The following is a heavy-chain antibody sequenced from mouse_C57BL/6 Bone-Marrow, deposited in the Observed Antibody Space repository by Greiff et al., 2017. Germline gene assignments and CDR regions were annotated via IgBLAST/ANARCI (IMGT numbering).Heavy chain of an antibody. V-gene: IGHV1-81*01. J-gene: IGHJ4*01. CDR3: ARWGDYDDYYAMDY. Sequence: VKLQESGAELARPGASVKLSCKASGYTFTSYGISWVKQRTGQGLEWIGEIYPRSGNTYYNEKFKGKATLTADKSSSTAYMELRSLTSEDSAVYFCARWGDYDDYYAMDYWGQGTSVTVSS. CDR2: IYPRSGNT. CDR1: GYTFTSYG. D-gene: IGHD2-4*01.